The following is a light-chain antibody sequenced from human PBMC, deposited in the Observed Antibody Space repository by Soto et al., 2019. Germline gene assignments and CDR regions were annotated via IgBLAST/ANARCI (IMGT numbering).Light chain of an antibody. CDR1: QSVSSTY. J-gene: IGKJ1*01. Sequence: EIVLTQSPGTLSLSPGERATPSCRASQSVSSTYLAWYRQKPGQAPRLLIYGASSRATGIPDRFSGSGSGTDFTLIISRLEPEDFAVYYCQQYAGSPWTFGQGTKVDIK. V-gene: IGKV3-20*01. CDR3: QQYAGSPWT. CDR2: GAS.